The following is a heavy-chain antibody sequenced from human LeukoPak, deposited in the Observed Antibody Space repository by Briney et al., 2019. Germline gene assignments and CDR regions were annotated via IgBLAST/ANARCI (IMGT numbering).Heavy chain of an antibody. CDR2: IYYSGST. J-gene: IGHJ3*02. Sequence: SETLSLTCTVSGGSISSYYWSWIRQPPGKGLEWIGYIYYSGSTNHNPSLKSRVTISVDTSKNQFSLKLSSLTAADTAVYYCAKSREEIRGLDAFDIWGQGTMVTVSS. CDR3: AKSREEIRGLDAFDI. D-gene: IGHD5-24*01. V-gene: IGHV4-59*12. CDR1: GGSISSYY.